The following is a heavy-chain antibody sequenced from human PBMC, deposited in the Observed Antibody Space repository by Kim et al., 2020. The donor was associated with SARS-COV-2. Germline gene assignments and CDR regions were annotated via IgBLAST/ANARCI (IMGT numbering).Heavy chain of an antibody. J-gene: IGHJ4*02. D-gene: IGHD6-6*01. CDR3: AHLPTSYYFDY. Sequence: KRYSPSLKSRLTITKDTSKNQVVLTMTNMDPVDTATYYCAHLPTSYYFDYWGQGTLVTVSS. V-gene: IGHV2-5*01. CDR2: K.